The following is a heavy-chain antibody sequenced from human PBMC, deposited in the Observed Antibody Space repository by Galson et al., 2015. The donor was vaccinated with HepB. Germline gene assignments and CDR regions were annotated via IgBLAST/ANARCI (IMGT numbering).Heavy chain of an antibody. CDR3: AKEGYSSSPVGWFDP. V-gene: IGHV3-23*01. CDR2: ISGSGGST. D-gene: IGHD6-6*01. CDR1: GFTSSSYA. Sequence: SLRLSCAASGFTSSSYAMTWVRQAPGKGLEWVSSISGSGGSTYYADSVKGRFTISRDNSKITLYLQMNSLRAEDTAVYYCAKEGYSSSPVGWFDPWGQGTLVTVSS. J-gene: IGHJ5*02.